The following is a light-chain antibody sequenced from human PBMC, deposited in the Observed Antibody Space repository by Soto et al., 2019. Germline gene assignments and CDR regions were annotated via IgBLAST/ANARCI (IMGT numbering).Light chain of an antibody. CDR1: QTIDNT. V-gene: IGKV3-15*01. Sequence: EIVMTQSPATLSLSPGERATLSCRASQTIDNTLAWYQRKPGQAPRLLIYDASTRATGVPARFSGSGSGTDLTLTISILQSEDCAVYYCQHYNYWPYTFGQGTKVEIK. CDR2: DAS. J-gene: IGKJ2*01. CDR3: QHYNYWPYT.